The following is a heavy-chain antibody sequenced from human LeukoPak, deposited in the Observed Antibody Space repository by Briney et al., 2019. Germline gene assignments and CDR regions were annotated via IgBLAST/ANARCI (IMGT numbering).Heavy chain of an antibody. J-gene: IGHJ4*02. CDR3: ARGPVTYYDFWSAPRSDY. CDR2: IYYSGNT. CDR1: GGSISSSSYY. Sequence: SETLSLTCTVSGGSISSSSYYWGWIRQPPGQGLEWIGSIYYSGNTYYNPSLKSRVTISVDTSKNQFSLKLSSVTAADTAVYYCARGPVTYYDFWSAPRSDYWGQGTLVTVSS. D-gene: IGHD3-3*01. V-gene: IGHV4-39*07.